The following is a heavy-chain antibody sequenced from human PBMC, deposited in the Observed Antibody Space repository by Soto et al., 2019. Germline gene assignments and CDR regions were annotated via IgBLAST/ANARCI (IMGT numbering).Heavy chain of an antibody. J-gene: IGHJ5*02. Sequence: QVQLVQSGADVKKPGASVKVSCKASGYTFTSYGISWVRQAPGQGLEWMGWISAYNGDTNYAQKPKDRVTMPTNPPTTTANRGRRSLRSDNTAVYYCARVSPPNPRVTTFGGSWGQETLVPVSS. CDR2: ISAYNGDT. CDR3: ARVSPPNPRVTTFGGS. CDR1: GYTFTSYG. D-gene: IGHD4-17*01. V-gene: IGHV1-18*01.